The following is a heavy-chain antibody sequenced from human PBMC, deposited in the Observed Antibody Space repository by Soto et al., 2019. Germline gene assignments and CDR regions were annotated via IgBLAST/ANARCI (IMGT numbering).Heavy chain of an antibody. Sequence: EVQLVESGGGLVQPGRSLRLSCAASGFTFDDYAMHWVRQAPGKGLEWVSGIRGNSGSIGYADSVKGRFTISRDNAKNSLYLQMNRLRAEDTALYYCAKANEYSSSARTFDYWGQGTLVTVSS. V-gene: IGHV3-9*01. J-gene: IGHJ4*02. CDR3: AKANEYSSSARTFDY. CDR1: GFTFDDYA. D-gene: IGHD6-6*01. CDR2: IRGNSGSI.